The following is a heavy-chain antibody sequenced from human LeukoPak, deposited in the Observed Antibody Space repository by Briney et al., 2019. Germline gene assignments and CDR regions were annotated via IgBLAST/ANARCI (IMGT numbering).Heavy chain of an antibody. D-gene: IGHD3-16*02. Sequence: GGSLRLSCAASGFTFSSYWMSWVRQAPGKGLEWVANIKQDGSEKYYVDSVKGRFTISRDNAKNSLYLQMNSLRAEDTAVYYCARGAYYDYVWGSYRSYYFDYWGQGTLVTVSS. J-gene: IGHJ4*02. CDR1: GFTFSSYW. CDR3: ARGAYYDYVWGSYRSYYFDY. V-gene: IGHV3-7*01. CDR2: IKQDGSEK.